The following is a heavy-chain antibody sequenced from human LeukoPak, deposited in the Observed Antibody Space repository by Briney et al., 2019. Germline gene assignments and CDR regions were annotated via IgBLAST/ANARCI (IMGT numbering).Heavy chain of an antibody. V-gene: IGHV4-59*01. D-gene: IGHD7-27*01. J-gene: IGHJ4*02. CDR2: IFYSGST. Sequence: PSETLSLTCTVSGGSISTYYWSWIRQPPGKGLEWVGYIFYSGSTNYNPSLESRVTISVDTSKNQFSLKLSSVTAADTAVYYCATRKLGNDYWGQGTLVTVSS. CDR1: GGSISTYY. CDR3: ATRKLGNDY.